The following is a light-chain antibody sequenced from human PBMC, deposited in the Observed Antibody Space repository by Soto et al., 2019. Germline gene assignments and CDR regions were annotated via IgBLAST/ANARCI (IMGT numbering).Light chain of an antibody. V-gene: IGKV1-39*01. J-gene: IGKJ1*01. CDR2: AAS. CDR1: QGISTY. Sequence: DIQMTQSPSSLSASVGDRLTITCRASQGISTYLNWYQQKPGKAPKLLIYAASTLQSGVPSRFSGSGSETDFTLTISSMQTEDFASYYCQQNHSAKWTFGQGTNVDIK. CDR3: QQNHSAKWT.